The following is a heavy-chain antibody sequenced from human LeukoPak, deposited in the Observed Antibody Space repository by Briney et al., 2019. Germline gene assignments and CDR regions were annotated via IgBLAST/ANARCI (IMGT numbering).Heavy chain of an antibody. CDR2: INHSGST. CDR1: GGSFSGYY. V-gene: IGHV4-34*01. D-gene: IGHD7-27*01. Sequence: SETLSLTCAVYGGSFSGYYWSWIRQPPGKGLEWIGEINHSGSTNYNPSLKSRVTISVDTSKNQFSLKLSSVTAADTAVYYCATESAGLTGGFDYWGQGTLVTVSS. J-gene: IGHJ4*02. CDR3: ATESAGLTGGFDY.